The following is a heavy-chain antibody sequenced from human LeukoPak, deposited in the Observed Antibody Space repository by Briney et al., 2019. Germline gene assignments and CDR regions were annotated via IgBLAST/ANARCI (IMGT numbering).Heavy chain of an antibody. J-gene: IGHJ3*02. CDR3: AREPTGSRAFDI. Sequence: GALRLSCAASGFTVSINYMGWVRQAPGKGLEWVSVIYSGGSTYYADSVKGRFTISRDNSKNTLYLQMNSLRAEDTAVYYCAREPTGSRAFDIWGQGTMVTVSS. CDR1: GFTVSINY. V-gene: IGHV3-53*05. CDR2: IYSGGST.